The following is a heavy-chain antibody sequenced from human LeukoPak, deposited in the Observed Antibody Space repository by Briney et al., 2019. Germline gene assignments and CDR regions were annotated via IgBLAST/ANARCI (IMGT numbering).Heavy chain of an antibody. Sequence: PSETLSLTCAVYGGSFSGYYWSWIRQPPGKGLEWIGEINHSGSTNYNPSLKSRVTISVDTSKNQFSLKLSSVTAADTAVYYCASYYYGSGSYYLFRYYFDYWGQGTLVTVSS. CDR3: ASYYYGSGSYYLFRYYFDY. CDR2: INHSGST. V-gene: IGHV4-34*01. CDR1: GGSFSGYY. D-gene: IGHD3-10*01. J-gene: IGHJ4*02.